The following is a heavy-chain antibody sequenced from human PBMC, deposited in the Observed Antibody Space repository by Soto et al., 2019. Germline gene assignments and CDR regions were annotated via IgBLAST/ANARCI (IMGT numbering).Heavy chain of an antibody. CDR3: AKVKAADCVWGSYSLDY. Sequence: GGSLRLSCAASGFTFSSYAMSWVRQAPGKGLEWVSAISGSGGSTYYADSVKGRFTISRDNSKNTLYLQMNSLRAEDTAVYYCAKVKAADCVWGSYSLDYWGQGTLVTVSS. J-gene: IGHJ4*02. V-gene: IGHV3-23*01. CDR1: GFTFSSYA. CDR2: ISGSGGST. D-gene: IGHD3-16*01.